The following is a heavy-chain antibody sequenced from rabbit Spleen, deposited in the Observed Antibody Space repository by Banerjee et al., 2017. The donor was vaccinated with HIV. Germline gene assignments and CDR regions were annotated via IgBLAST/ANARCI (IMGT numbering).Heavy chain of an antibody. V-gene: IGHV1S45*01. CDR1: GFPFSNKAV. CDR2: MHTSSGNT. Sequence: QEQLEESGGGLVKPEGSLTLTCKASGFPFSNKAVMCWVRQAPGKGLEWIACMHTSSGNTVYANWAKGRFTFSKTSSTTVTLQMTSLTAADTATYFCVRGASSSGYYNLWGPGTLVTVS. CDR3: VRGASSSGYYNL. J-gene: IGHJ4*01. D-gene: IGHD1-1*01.